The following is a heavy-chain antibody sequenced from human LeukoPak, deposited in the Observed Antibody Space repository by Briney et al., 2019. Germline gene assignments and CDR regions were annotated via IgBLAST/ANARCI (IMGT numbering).Heavy chain of an antibody. V-gene: IGHV4-59*01. D-gene: IGHD5-24*01. Sequence: PSETLSLTCTVSGGSISSYYWSWIRQPPGKGLEWIGYIYYSGSTNYNPSLKSRVTISVDTSKNQFSLKLSSVTAADTAVYYCAREQRDGYNLYYFDYWGQGTLVTVSS. J-gene: IGHJ4*02. CDR3: AREQRDGYNLYYFDY. CDR2: IYYSGST. CDR1: GGSISSYY.